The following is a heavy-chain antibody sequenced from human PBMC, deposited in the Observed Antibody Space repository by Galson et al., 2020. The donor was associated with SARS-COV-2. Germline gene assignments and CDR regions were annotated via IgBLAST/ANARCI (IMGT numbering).Heavy chain of an antibody. V-gene: IGHV4-59*01. Sequence: SETLSLTCTVSGVTISSYYLSWIRQPPGKGLEWIGYIYYSGSTNYNPSLKSRVTISVDTSKNQFSLQLSSVTAADTAVYYCARGFDYWGQGTLVTVSS. CDR1: GVTISSYY. J-gene: IGHJ4*02. CDR3: ARGFDY. CDR2: IYYSGST.